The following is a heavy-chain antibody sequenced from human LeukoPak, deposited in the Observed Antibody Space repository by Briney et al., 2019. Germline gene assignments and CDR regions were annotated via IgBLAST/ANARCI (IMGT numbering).Heavy chain of an antibody. CDR2: ISSSSSYI. D-gene: IGHD3-22*01. V-gene: IGHV3-21*01. Sequence: PGGSLRLSCAASGFTFSSYSMNWVRQAPGKGLEWVSYISSSSSYIYYADSVKGRFTISRDNAKNSLFLQMNSLRAEDTGVYYCARSCRHDSSGYCYYFDYWGQGTLVTVSS. J-gene: IGHJ4*02. CDR1: GFTFSSYS. CDR3: ARSCRHDSSGYCYYFDY.